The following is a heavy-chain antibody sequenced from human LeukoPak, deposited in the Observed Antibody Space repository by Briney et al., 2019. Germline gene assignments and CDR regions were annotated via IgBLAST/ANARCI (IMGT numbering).Heavy chain of an antibody. CDR2: INPNSVGT. J-gene: IGHJ6*03. D-gene: IGHD6-13*01. V-gene: IGHV1-2*02. CDR3: ARDSSSWYMYYYMDV. CDR1: GYTFTGYY. Sequence: ASVKVSCKASGYTFTGYYMHWVRQAPGQGLEWMGWINPNSVGTNYAQKFQGRVTMTRDTSISTAYMELSRLRSDDTAVYYCARDSSSWYMYYYMDVWGKGTTVTVSS.